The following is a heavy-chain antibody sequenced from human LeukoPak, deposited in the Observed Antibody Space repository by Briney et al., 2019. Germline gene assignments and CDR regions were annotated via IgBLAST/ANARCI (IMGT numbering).Heavy chain of an antibody. CDR3: ARTAGRTFDY. J-gene: IGHJ4*02. CDR1: GYTFTSYF. V-gene: IGHV1-46*01. D-gene: IGHD6-6*01. Sequence: ASVTVSCKASGYTFTSYFMLWVRQAPGQGLEWMGIINPSGGSTSYAQKFQGRVTMTRDTSTSTVYMELSSLRSEDTAVYYCARTAGRTFDYWGQGTLVTVSS. CDR2: INPSGGST.